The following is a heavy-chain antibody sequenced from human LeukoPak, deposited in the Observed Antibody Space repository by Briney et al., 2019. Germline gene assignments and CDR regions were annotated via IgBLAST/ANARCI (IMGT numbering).Heavy chain of an antibody. CDR1: GFTFSSYW. CDR3: ARESYYFDY. CDR2: IKEDGSEK. J-gene: IGHJ4*02. D-gene: IGHD3-16*02. Sequence: PGGSLILSCAASGFTFSSYWLTWVRQAPGKGPEWVANIKEDGSEKYYMDSVKGRFTISRDNAKNSLCLQINSLRVDDTAVYYCARESYYFDYWGQGTLVTVSS. V-gene: IGHV3-7*03.